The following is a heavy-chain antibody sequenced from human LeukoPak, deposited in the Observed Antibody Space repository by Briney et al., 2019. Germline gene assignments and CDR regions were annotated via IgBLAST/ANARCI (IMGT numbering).Heavy chain of an antibody. D-gene: IGHD3-10*01. V-gene: IGHV4-34*01. Sequence: SETLSLTCAVYGGSFSGYYWSWIRQPPGKGLEWIGEINHSGSTNYNPSLKSRVTISVVTSKNQFSLKLSSVTAADTAVYYCARGEYYYGLGFWFDPWGQGTLVTVSS. CDR3: ARGEYYYGLGFWFDP. CDR2: INHSGST. J-gene: IGHJ5*02. CDR1: GGSFSGYY.